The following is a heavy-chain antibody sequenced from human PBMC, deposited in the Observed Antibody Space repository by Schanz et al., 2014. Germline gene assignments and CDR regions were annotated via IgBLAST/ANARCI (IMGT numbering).Heavy chain of an antibody. V-gene: IGHV3-21*04. CDR2: INSRSNFI. CDR3: AKDLYNYGIFDS. CDR1: RIIFGTYS. J-gene: IGHJ5*01. D-gene: IGHD3-16*01. Sequence: EVQLVESGGGLVKPGGSLRLSCTASRIIFGTYSMNWIRQTPKGLEWVSSINSRSNFIYYADSMKGRFTISRDNSRKTLYLQMNSLRADDTAVYYCAKDLYNYGIFDSWGQGTLVTVSS.